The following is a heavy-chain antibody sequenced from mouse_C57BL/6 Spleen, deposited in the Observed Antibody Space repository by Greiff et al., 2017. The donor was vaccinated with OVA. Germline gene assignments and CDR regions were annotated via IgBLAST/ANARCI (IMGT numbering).Heavy chain of an antibody. CDR3: AGIDNYVNWYFDV. CDR1: GYTFTSYT. Sequence: VQLQESGAELARPGASVKMSCKASGYTFTSYTMHWVKQRPGQGLEWIGYINPSSGYTKYNQKFKDKATLTADKSSSTAYMQLSRLTSEDSAVFDDAGIDNYVNWYFDVWGTGTTVTVSS. V-gene: IGHV1-4*01. CDR2: INPSSGYT. D-gene: IGHD1-3*01. J-gene: IGHJ1*03.